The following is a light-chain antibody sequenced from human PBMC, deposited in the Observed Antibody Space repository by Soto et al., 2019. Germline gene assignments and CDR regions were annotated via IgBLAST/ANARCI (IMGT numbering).Light chain of an antibody. J-gene: IGKJ2*01. CDR2: GAS. Sequence: DIQMTQSPSSLSASVGDRVTITCRASQSISNYLNWYQQKPGKAPNLLIYGASTLQSGVPSRFSGSGSGTDFTLTISSLQPADFATDSCQQSYTTPYPFGQGTKLEIK. CDR1: QSISNY. CDR3: QQSYTTPYP. V-gene: IGKV1-39*01.